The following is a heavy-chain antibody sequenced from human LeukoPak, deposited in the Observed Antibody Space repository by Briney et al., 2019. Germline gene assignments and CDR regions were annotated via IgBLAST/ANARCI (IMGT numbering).Heavy chain of an antibody. CDR2: IYYSGST. CDR3: ARDSGSYYDSSGYYYYYGMDV. CDR1: GGSISSYY. D-gene: IGHD3-22*01. Sequence: SETLSLTCTVSGGSISSYYWSWIRQPPGKGLEWIGYIYYSGSTNYNPSLKSRVTISVDTSKNQFSLKLSSVTAADTAVYYCARDSGSYYDSSGYYYYYGMDVWGQGTTVIVSS. V-gene: IGHV4-59*01. J-gene: IGHJ6*02.